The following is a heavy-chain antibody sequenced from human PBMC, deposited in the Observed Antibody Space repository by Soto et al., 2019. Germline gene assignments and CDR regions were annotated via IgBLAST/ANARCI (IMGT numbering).Heavy chain of an antibody. CDR3: ARWGNYDILTGLPRDAFDI. V-gene: IGHV3-33*01. D-gene: IGHD3-9*01. J-gene: IGHJ3*02. Sequence: GGSLRLSCAASGFIFSTYGMHWVRQGPGQGLEWVSCIWYDSSNKYYADSVKGRFTISRDNAKNSLYLQMNSLRAEDTAVYYCARWGNYDILTGLPRDAFDIWGQGTMVTVSS. CDR1: GFIFSTYG. CDR2: IWYDSSNK.